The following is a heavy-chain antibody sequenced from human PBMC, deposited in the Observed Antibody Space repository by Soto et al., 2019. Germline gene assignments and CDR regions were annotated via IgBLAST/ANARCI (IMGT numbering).Heavy chain of an antibody. D-gene: IGHD6-13*01. CDR3: ARDLEGYSSSWYCSGFDY. CDR2: IWYDGSNK. CDR1: GFTFSSYG. V-gene: IGHV3-33*01. J-gene: IGHJ4*02. Sequence: QVQLVESGGGVVQPGRSLRLSCAASGFTFSSYGMHWVRQAPGKGLEWVAVIWYDGSNKYYADSVKGRFIISRDNSKNTLYLQMNSLRAEDTAVYYCARDLEGYSSSWYCSGFDYWGQGTLVTVSS.